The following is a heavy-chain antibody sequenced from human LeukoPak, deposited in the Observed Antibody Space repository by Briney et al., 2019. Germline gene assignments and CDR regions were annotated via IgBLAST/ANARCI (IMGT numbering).Heavy chain of an antibody. D-gene: IGHD3-22*01. CDR3: ARKYYYDSSGPGSPFDY. Sequence: SETLSLTCAVYGGSFSGYYWSWIRQPPGKGLEWIGEINHSGSTNYNPSLKSRVTISVDTSKNQFSLKLSSVTAADTAVYYCARKYYYDSSGPGSPFDYWGQGTLVTVSS. V-gene: IGHV4-34*01. CDR2: INHSGST. CDR1: GGSFSGYY. J-gene: IGHJ4*02.